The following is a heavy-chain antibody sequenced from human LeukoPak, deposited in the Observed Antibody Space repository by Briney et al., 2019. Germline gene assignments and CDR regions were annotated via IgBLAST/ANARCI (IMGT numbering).Heavy chain of an antibody. CDR2: IYYSGST. CDR1: GGSFSGYY. V-gene: IGHV4-34*09. CDR3: ARERDYGDRLFDY. Sequence: PSETLSLTCAVYGGSFSGYYWSWIRQPPGQGLEWIGYIYYSGSTYYHPSLTSRVTISVDTSKNQFSLKLSSVTAADTAVYYCARERDYGDRLFDYWGQGTLVTVSS. J-gene: IGHJ4*02. D-gene: IGHD4-17*01.